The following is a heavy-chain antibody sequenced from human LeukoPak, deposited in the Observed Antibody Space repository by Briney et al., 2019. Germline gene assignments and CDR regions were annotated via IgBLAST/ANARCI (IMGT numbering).Heavy chain of an antibody. J-gene: IGHJ4*02. Sequence: SETLCLTCIVSGGSIISYYWSWIRERPGEGLEWIGYIYYSGSTNCNPSLKSRVTISVDTSKNQFSLKLSSVTAADTAVYYCARHKRWLQPPGDWGQGTLVTVSS. CDR2: IYYSGST. CDR1: GGSIISYY. D-gene: IGHD5-24*01. V-gene: IGHV4-59*08. CDR3: ARHKRWLQPPGD.